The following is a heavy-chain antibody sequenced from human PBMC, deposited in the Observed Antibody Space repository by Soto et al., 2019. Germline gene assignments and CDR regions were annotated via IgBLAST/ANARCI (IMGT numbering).Heavy chain of an antibody. CDR2: ISSSGSTI. Sequence: GGSLRLSCAASGFTFSDYYMSWIRQAPGKGLEWVSYISSSGSTIYYADSVKGRFTTSRDNAKNSLYLQMNSLRAEDTAVYYCAREGMPINYNYGMDVWGQGNTVTVSS. CDR3: AREGMPINYNYGMDV. J-gene: IGHJ6*02. V-gene: IGHV3-11*01. D-gene: IGHD2-2*01. CDR1: GFTFSDYY.